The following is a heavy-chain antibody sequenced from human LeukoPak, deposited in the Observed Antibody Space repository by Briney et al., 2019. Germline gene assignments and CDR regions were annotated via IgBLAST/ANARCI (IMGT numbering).Heavy chain of an antibody. CDR2: MNPNSGNT. V-gene: IGHV1-8*01. CDR1: GYTFTSYH. Sequence: ASVKVSCKATGYTFTSYHIDWVRQAPGQGPEWVGWMNPNSGNTGYAQKFQGRVTMTTDTSTSTAYMELRSLRSDDTDVYYCARDRCSGGSCYRETDDYWGQGTLVTVSS. D-gene: IGHD2-15*01. J-gene: IGHJ4*02. CDR3: ARDRCSGGSCYRETDDY.